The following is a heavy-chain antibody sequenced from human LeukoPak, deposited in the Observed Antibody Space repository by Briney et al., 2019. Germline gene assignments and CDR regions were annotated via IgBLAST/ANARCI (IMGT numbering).Heavy chain of an antibody. J-gene: IGHJ4*02. V-gene: IGHV3-74*01. CDR3: ARQNHDSSGYYSYYFDY. CDR2: INSDGSST. Sequence: PGGSLRLSCAASGFTFSSYWMHWVRQAPGKGLVWVSRINSDGSSTSYADSVKGRFTISRDNSKNTLYLQMNSLRAEDTAVYYCARQNHDSSGYYSYYFDYWGQGTLVTVSS. CDR1: GFTFSSYW. D-gene: IGHD3-22*01.